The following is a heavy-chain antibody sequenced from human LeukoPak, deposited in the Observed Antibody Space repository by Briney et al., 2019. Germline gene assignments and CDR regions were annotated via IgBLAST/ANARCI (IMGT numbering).Heavy chain of an antibody. J-gene: IGHJ6*03. CDR1: GGSFSGYY. Sequence: SETLSLTCAVYGGSFSGYYWSWIRQPPGKGLEWIGEINHSGSTNYNPSLMSRVTISVDTSKNQFSLKLSSVTAADTAVYYCATIGFWSGPIPTYYMDVWGKGTTVTVSS. CDR3: ATIGFWSGPIPTYYMDV. D-gene: IGHD3-3*01. V-gene: IGHV4-34*01. CDR2: INHSGST.